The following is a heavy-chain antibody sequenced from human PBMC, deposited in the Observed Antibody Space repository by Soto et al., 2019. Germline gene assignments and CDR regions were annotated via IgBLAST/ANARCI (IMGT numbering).Heavy chain of an antibody. Sequence: GGSLRLSCAASGFTFSSYAMSWVRQAPGKGLEWVSAISGSGGSTYYADSVKGRFTISRDNSKNTLYLQMNSLRAEDTTVYYCAREARSTYSSSWYGDYWGQGTLVTVSS. V-gene: IGHV3-23*01. D-gene: IGHD6-13*01. CDR3: AREARSTYSSSWYGDY. CDR2: ISGSGGST. J-gene: IGHJ4*02. CDR1: GFTFSSYA.